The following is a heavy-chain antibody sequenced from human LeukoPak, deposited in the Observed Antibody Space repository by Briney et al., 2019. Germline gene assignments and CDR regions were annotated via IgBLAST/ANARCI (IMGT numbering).Heavy chain of an antibody. V-gene: IGHV4-59*01. Sequence: SETLSLTCTVYGGAISGYYWSWIRQPPGEGREWIGYIFYSGTTNYNPSLKSRVTISVDTSKKRFTLKLSSVTAADTAVYYCAVGATTLWYFDLWGRGTLATVCS. J-gene: IGHJ2*01. CDR2: IFYSGTT. D-gene: IGHD1-26*01. CDR1: GGAISGYY. CDR3: AVGATTLWYFDL.